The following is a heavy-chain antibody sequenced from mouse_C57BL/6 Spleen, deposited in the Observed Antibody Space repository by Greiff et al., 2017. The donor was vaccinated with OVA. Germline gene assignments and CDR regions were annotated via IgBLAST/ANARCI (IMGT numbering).Heavy chain of an antibody. CDR2: IRNKANNHAT. CDR3: TALYDGYYVPFAY. CDR1: GFTFSDAW. Sequence: EVKVEESGGGLVQPGGSMKLSCAASGFTFSDAWMDWVRQSPEKGLEWVAEIRNKANNHATYYAESVKGRFTISRDDSKSSVYLQMNSLRAEDTGIYYCTALYDGYYVPFAYWGQGTLVTVSA. V-gene: IGHV6-6*01. J-gene: IGHJ3*01. D-gene: IGHD2-3*01.